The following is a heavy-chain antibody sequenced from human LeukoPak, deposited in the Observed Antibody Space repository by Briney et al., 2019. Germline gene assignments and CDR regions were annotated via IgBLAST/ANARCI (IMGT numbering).Heavy chain of an antibody. CDR2: ISAYNGNT. V-gene: IGHV1-18*01. CDR3: VKDWHILTGRNCFDP. J-gene: IGHJ5*02. CDR1: GYTFTSYG. D-gene: IGHD3-9*01. Sequence: ASVKVSCKASGYTFTSYGISWVRQAPGRGLEWMGWISAYNGNTHYAQKFQGRLAMSTDTSTSTAYMELRSLRFDDTAIYYCVKDWHILTGRNCFDPWGQGTLVTVSS.